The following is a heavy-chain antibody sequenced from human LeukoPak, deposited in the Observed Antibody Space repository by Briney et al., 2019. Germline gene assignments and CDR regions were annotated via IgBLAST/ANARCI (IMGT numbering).Heavy chain of an antibody. CDR2: INPNSGGT. V-gene: IGHV1-2*06. CDR3: AYRIATPYSPFDY. Sequence: GASVKVSCKASGYTFTGYYMHWVRQAPGQGLEWMGRINPNSGGTNYAQKFQGRVTMTRDTSISTAYVELSRLRSDDTAVYYCAYRIATPYSPFDYWGQGTLVTVSS. CDR1: GYTFTGYY. D-gene: IGHD6-6*01. J-gene: IGHJ4*02.